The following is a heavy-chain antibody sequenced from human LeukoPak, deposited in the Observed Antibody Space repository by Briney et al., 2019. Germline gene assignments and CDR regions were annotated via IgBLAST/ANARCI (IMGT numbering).Heavy chain of an antibody. J-gene: IGHJ4*02. CDR3: AKNYYASTGYDY. V-gene: IGHV3-23*01. CDR2: ISETGGGT. D-gene: IGHD3-22*01. Sequence: GGSLRLSCAASGFIFKSNAITWVRQAPGKGLEWVSAISETGGGTYYADSVKGRFTISRDNSRNTLYLQMNSLRAEDTALYYCAKNYYASTGYDYWGRGTLVTVSS. CDR1: GFIFKSNA.